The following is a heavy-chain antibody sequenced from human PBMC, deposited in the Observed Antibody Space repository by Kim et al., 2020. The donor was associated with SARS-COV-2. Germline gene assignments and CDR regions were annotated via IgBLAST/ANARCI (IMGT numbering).Heavy chain of an antibody. J-gene: IGHJ6*02. CDR2: ISYDGSNK. Sequence: GGSLRLSCAASGFTFSSYGMHLVRQAPGKGLEWVAVISYDGSNKYYADSVKGRFTISRDNSKNTLYLQMNSLRAEDTAVYYCAKRDFGGHEGGFYYYYGMDVWGQGTTVTVSS. CDR3: AKRDFGGHEGGFYYYYGMDV. CDR1: GFTFSSYG. V-gene: IGHV3-30*18. D-gene: IGHD5-12*01.